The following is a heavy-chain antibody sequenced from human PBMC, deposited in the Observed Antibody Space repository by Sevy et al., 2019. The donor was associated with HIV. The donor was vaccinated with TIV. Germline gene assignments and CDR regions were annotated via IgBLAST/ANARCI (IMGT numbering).Heavy chain of an antibody. CDR2: IWFDGSEK. CDR3: ARGQGDDYNYGLDV. D-gene: IGHD1-26*01. J-gene: IGHJ6*02. Sequence: GGSLRLSCAASGFTFSSYAMSWVRQAPGKGLEWVAVIWFDGSEKYYADSVKGRFTISRDNSKNTLYLQMNSLTVADTAVYYCARGQGDDYNYGLDVWGQGTTVTVSS. CDR1: GFTFSSYA. V-gene: IGHV3-33*08.